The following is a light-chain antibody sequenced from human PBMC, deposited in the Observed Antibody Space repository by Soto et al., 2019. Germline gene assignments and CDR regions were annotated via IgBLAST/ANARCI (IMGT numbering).Light chain of an antibody. CDR3: QQRGNWPAGFT. V-gene: IGKV3-11*01. CDR2: DTS. CDR1: QSVSMH. Sequence: ESVLTQSPATLSLSQGERAILSCRASQSVSMHLAWYQQKPGQAPRLLIYDTSNRATGIPARFSGSGSGTDFTLTISSLEPEDFAVYYCQQRGNWPAGFTFGPGPKVGI. J-gene: IGKJ3*01.